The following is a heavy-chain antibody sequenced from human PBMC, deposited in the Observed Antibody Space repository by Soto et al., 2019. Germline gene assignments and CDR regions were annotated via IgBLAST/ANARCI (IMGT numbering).Heavy chain of an antibody. CDR1: GDSISSGYYY. Sequence: SETLSLTCTVSGDSISSGYYYWSWIRQPPGKGLEWIGYIFHSGSAYYNPSLKSRVTLSVDPSRNQFSLRLSSMTAADTAVFYCARWALGSGGVPYFAYWGQGALVTVSS. D-gene: IGHD2-15*01. CDR2: IFHSGSA. V-gene: IGHV4-30-4*01. CDR3: ARWALGSGGVPYFAY. J-gene: IGHJ4*02.